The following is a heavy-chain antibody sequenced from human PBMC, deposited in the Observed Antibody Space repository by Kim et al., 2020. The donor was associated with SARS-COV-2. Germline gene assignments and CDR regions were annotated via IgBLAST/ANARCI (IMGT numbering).Heavy chain of an antibody. CDR3: ARGSSYSGYDHHS. Sequence: SETLSLTCSVSGGSFDIGGYFWSWIRQHPGKGLEWIGYIYYGGPTYLNPSLESRVTLSVDMSKSLFSLDLNAVTAADTAVYFCARGSSYSGYDHHSWGQGTLVTVSS. J-gene: IGHJ4*02. CDR1: GGSFDIGGYF. CDR2: IYYGGPT. V-gene: IGHV4-31*03. D-gene: IGHD2-2*01.